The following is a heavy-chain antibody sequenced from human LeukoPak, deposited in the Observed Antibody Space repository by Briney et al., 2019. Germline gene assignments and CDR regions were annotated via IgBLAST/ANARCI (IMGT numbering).Heavy chain of an antibody. CDR3: ARDRSPYGSGSYRAYYYYYGMDV. CDR2: SDGSST. V-gene: IGHV3-74*01. J-gene: IGHJ6*02. Sequence: SDGSSTNYADSVKGRFTISRDNAKNTLYLQMNSLRAEDTAVYYCARDRSPYGSGSYRAYYYYYGMDVWGQGTTVTVSS. D-gene: IGHD3-10*01.